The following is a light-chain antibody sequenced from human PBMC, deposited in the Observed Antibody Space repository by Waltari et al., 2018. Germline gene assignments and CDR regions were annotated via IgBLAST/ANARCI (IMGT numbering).Light chain of an antibody. CDR2: YND. V-gene: IGLV1-36*01. CDR1: THNIGKNP. J-gene: IGLJ3*02. CDR3: ASWDDSLNGPV. Sequence: QSVLTQPHSMSEAPRQRVTSSCSGSTHNIGKNPVSSYQQLPEKAPKFLIYYNDLKPSCVSARFSGSKSGTSASLTISELQSEDEADYFCASWDDSLNGPVFGVGTKVTVL.